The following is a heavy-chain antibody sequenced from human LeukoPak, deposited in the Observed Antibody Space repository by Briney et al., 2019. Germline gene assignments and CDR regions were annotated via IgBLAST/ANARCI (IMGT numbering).Heavy chain of an antibody. CDR1: GGTFSSYA. V-gene: IGHV1-69*13. J-gene: IGHJ5*02. CDR3: ARVLRLGNYFGP. D-gene: IGHD3-16*01. CDR2: IIPIFGTA. Sequence: SVKVSCKASGGTFSSYAISWVRQAPGQGLEWMGGIIPIFGTANYAQKFQGRVTITADESTSTAYMELSSLRSDDTAVYYCARVLRLGNYFGPWGQGTLVTVSS.